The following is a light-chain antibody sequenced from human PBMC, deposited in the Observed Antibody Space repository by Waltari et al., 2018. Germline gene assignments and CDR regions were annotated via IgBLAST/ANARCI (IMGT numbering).Light chain of an antibody. Sequence: SYELTQPPSVSVSPGQTVTITCSGDQLGHKSTCWYQQKTGQSPVLVIYQDNKRPSGIPERFSGSNSGNTATLTISGTQAMDEADYYCQAWDTFSAIFGGGTKLSVL. V-gene: IGLV3-1*01. CDR3: QAWDTFSAI. CDR1: QLGHKS. J-gene: IGLJ2*01. CDR2: QDN.